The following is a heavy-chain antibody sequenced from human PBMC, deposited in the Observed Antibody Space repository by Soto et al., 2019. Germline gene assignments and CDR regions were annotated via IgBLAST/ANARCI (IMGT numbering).Heavy chain of an antibody. Sequence: QVQLVESGGGVVQPGRSLRLSCAASGFTFSSNGIHWVRQAPGKGLEWVAVISSDGSNKYYADSVKGRFTISRDNSKDTQYLQMNSLRAEATAVYHCAMDLDGGSARFDFWGQGTLVTVSS. CDR2: ISSDGSNK. D-gene: IGHD2-15*01. CDR3: AMDLDGGSARFDF. CDR1: GFTFSSNG. J-gene: IGHJ4*02. V-gene: IGHV3-30*03.